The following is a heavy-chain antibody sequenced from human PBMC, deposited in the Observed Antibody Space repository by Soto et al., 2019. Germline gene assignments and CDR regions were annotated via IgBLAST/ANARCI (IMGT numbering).Heavy chain of an antibody. V-gene: IGHV3-30*14. CDR1: GFTFSSYA. CDR3: ARVSGYSSGWYGWDEITPLYYYGMDF. CDR2: ISYAGSNK. Sequence: QVQLVDSGGGVVQPGRSLRLSCAASGFTFSSYAMHWVRQAPGKGLAWVAVISYAGSNKYYADSVKGRFTIYRDNSKNTLYLEMNSVRAEDTAVYYCARVSGYSSGWYGWDEITPLYYYGMDFWVQGSTVTVSS. J-gene: IGHJ6*02. D-gene: IGHD6-19*01.